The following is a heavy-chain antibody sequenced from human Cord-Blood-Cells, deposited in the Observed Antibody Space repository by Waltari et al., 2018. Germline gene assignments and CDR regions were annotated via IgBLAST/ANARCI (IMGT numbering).Heavy chain of an antibody. CDR3: ARGDYYGSGSYYIYFDY. V-gene: IGHV4-38-2*01. D-gene: IGHD3-10*01. J-gene: IGHJ4*02. CDR1: GYSISSGYS. Sequence: QVQLQESGPGLVKPSETLSLTCAVSGYSISSGYSWGCIRQPPGKGLEWIGSIYHSGSTYYNPSLKSRVTISVDTSKNQFSLKLSSVTAADTAVYYCARGDYYGSGSYYIYFDYWGQGTLVTVSS. CDR2: IYHSGST.